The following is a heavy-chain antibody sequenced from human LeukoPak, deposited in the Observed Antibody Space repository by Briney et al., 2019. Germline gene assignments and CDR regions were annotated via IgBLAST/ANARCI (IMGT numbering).Heavy chain of an antibody. Sequence: PGGSLRLSCAASGFTLSSYSMNWVRQVPGKGLEWVSSIDYDSSHIYYAASVRGRFTISRDNARNSVYLQMNSLRVEDTAVYYCARDPLRYLRVGHYDYWGQGTLVAVSS. J-gene: IGHJ4*02. V-gene: IGHV3-21*01. CDR1: GFTLSSYS. CDR3: ARDPLRYLRVGHYDY. D-gene: IGHD3-9*01. CDR2: IDYDSSHI.